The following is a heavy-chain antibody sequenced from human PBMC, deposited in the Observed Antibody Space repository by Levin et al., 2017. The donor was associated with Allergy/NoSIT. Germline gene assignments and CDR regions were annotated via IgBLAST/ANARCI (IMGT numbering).Heavy chain of an antibody. D-gene: IGHD2-15*01. CDR3: ARDGGYCSGGSCYSFSLDY. Sequence: GGSLRLSCAASGFTFSSYSMNWVRQAPGKGLEWVSYISSSSSTIYYADSVKGRFTISRDNAKNSLYLQMNSLRAEDTAVYYCARDGGYCSGGSCYSFSLDYWGQGTLVTVSS. V-gene: IGHV3-48*01. J-gene: IGHJ4*02. CDR1: GFTFSSYS. CDR2: ISSSSSTI.